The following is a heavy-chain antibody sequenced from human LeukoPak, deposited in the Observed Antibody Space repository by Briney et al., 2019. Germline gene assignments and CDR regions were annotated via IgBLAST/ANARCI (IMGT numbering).Heavy chain of an antibody. V-gene: IGHV4-39*01. CDR1: GGSISSSSYY. Sequence: PSETLSLTCTVSGGSISSSSYYWGWIRQPPGKGLEWIGSIYYSGSTYYNPSLKSRVTISVDTSKNQFSLKLSSVTAADTAVYYCARVPRYSSSWYRPYYFDYWGQGTLVTVSS. CDR2: IYYSGST. CDR3: ARVPRYSSSWYRPYYFDY. D-gene: IGHD6-13*01. J-gene: IGHJ4*02.